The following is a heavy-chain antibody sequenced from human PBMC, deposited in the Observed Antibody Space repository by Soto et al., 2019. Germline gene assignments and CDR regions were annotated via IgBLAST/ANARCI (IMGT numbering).Heavy chain of an antibody. J-gene: IGHJ2*01. CDR2: SSAYNGNT. CDR3: ARGGYYDSSGYLYWYFDL. CDR1: GYTFTSYG. V-gene: IGHV1-18*04. Sequence: QVQLVQSGAEVKKPGASVKVSCKASGYTFTSYGISWVRQAPGQGLEWRGWSSAYNGNTNYAQKLQGRVTMTTDTSTSTAYMELRSLRSDDTAVYYCARGGYYDSSGYLYWYFDLWGRGTLVTVSS. D-gene: IGHD3-22*01.